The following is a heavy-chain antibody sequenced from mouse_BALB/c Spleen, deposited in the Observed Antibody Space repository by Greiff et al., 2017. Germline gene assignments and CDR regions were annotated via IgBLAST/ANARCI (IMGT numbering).Heavy chain of an antibody. CDR3: VSEGYYGSSAWFAY. V-gene: IGHV1S137*01. D-gene: IGHD1-1*01. CDR1: GYTFTDYA. J-gene: IGHJ3*01. CDR2: ISTYYGDA. Sequence: VQLQQSGAELVRPGVSVKISCKGSGYTFTDYAMHWVKQSHAKSLEWIGVISTYYGDASYNQKFKGKATMTVDKSSSTAYMELARLTSEDSAIYYCVSEGYYGSSAWFAYWGQGTLVTVSA.